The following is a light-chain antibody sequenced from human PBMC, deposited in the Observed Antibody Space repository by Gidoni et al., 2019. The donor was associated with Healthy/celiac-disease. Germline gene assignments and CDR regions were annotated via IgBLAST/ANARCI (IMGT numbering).Light chain of an antibody. V-gene: IGKV4-1*01. CDR1: QSVLYSSNNKNY. Sequence: DIVMTQSPDALAVSLGERATINCKSRQSVLYSSNNKNYLAWYQQKPGQPPKLLIYWASTRESGVPDRFSGSGSGTDFTLTISSLQAEDVAVYYCQQYYSTRTFGGGTKVEIK. CDR3: QQYYSTRT. J-gene: IGKJ4*01. CDR2: WAS.